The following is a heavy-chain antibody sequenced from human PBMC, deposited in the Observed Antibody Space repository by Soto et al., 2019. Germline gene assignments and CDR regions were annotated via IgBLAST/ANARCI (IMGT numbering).Heavy chain of an antibody. V-gene: IGHV1-69*13. Sequence: VASVKVSCKASGGTFSSYAISWVRQAPGQGLEWMGGIIPIFSTANYAQKFQGRVTITADESTSTAYMELSSLRSEDTAVYYCARDRSDCSSTSCYRGNWFDPWGQGTLVTVSS. CDR3: ARDRSDCSSTSCYRGNWFDP. CDR1: GGTFSSYA. D-gene: IGHD2-2*01. CDR2: IIPIFSTA. J-gene: IGHJ5*02.